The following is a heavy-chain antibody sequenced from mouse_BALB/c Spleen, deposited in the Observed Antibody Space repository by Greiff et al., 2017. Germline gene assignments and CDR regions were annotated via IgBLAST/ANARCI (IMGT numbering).Heavy chain of an antibody. D-gene: IGHD1-1*01. CDR1: GFSLTSYG. V-gene: IGHV2-9*02. CDR2: IWAGGST. Sequence: QVQLKESGPGLVAPSQSLSITCTVSGFSLTSYGVHWVRQPPGKGLEWLGVIWAGGSTNYNSALMSRLSISKDNSKSQVFLKMNSLQTDDTAMYYCARGGTTGWFAYWGQGTLVTVSA. CDR3: ARGGTTGWFAY. J-gene: IGHJ3*01.